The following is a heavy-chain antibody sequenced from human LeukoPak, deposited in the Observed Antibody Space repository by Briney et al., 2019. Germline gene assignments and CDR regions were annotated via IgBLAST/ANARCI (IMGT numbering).Heavy chain of an antibody. V-gene: IGHV1-69*13. D-gene: IGHD3-22*01. CDR2: IIPIFGTA. CDR1: GGTFSSYA. CDR3: ARDDYYDSTISGY. Sequence: SVKVSCKASGGTFSSYAISWVRQAPGQGLEWMGGIIPIFGTANYAQKFQGRVTITADESTSTAYMELSSLRSEDTAVYYCARDDYYDSTISGYWGQGTLVTVSS. J-gene: IGHJ4*02.